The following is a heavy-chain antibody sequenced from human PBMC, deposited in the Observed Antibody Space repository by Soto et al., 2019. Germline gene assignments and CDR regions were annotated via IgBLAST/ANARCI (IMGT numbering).Heavy chain of an antibody. D-gene: IGHD2-2*01. CDR1: GFTVSSNY. Sequence: EVQLVETGGGLIQPGGSLRLSCAASGFTVSSNYMSWVRQAPGPGLEWVSFIYSGGRTYYADSVKGRFTISRDNSKKTLYLQMNRLRAEDTAVYYCAIEVISRDCFDCWGQGTRVIVSS. CDR2: IYSGGRT. CDR3: AIEVISRDCFDC. V-gene: IGHV3-53*02. J-gene: IGHJ4*02.